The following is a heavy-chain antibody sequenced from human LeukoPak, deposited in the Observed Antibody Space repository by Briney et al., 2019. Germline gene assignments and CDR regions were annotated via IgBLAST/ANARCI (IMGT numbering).Heavy chain of an antibody. CDR2: ISASSGNT. Sequence: ASVKVSCKASGYNFNGLAVSLVRQAPGQGLEWMGWISASSGNTKLAQRLQGRVTMTTDTSTSTAYMELRSLRSDDTAVYYCAIRCGVVAATISYLYYYMDVWGKGTTVTVSS. CDR1: GYNFNGLA. CDR3: AIRCGVVAATISYLYYYMDV. D-gene: IGHD2-15*01. J-gene: IGHJ6*03. V-gene: IGHV1-18*01.